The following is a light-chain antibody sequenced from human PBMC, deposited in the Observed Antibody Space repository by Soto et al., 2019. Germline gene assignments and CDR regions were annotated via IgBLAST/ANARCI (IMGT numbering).Light chain of an antibody. CDR2: DAS. CDR1: QSISQS. CDR3: QQYGGSPRT. V-gene: IGKV3-20*01. J-gene: IGKJ1*01. Sequence: EFVLTQSPGTLSLSPGERATLSCRASQSISQSLAWYQQRPGQSPRLHIYDASRRATGIPDRFTGSGFGTDFTLTISRLAPEDLAVYYCQQYGGSPRTFGQGTKVDIK.